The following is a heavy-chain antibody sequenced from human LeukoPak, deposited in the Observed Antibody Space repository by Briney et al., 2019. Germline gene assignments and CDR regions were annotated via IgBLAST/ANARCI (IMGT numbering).Heavy chain of an antibody. CDR1: GYTFTDYF. CDR2: ISPTNGGT. J-gene: IGHJ4*02. Sequence: ASVKVSCKTSGYTFTDYFMHWVRQAPGQGLEWMGWISPTNGGTNYAQKFQGRVTMTRDTSINTAYMELRRLTSDDTAGYYCAREATVTKGFDWWGQGTLVTVSS. CDR3: AREATVTKGFDW. V-gene: IGHV1-2*02. D-gene: IGHD4-17*01.